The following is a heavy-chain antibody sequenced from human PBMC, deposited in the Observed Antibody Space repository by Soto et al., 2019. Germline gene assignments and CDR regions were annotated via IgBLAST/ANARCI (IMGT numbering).Heavy chain of an antibody. Sequence: QVQLVQSGAEVKKPGSWVKVSCKASGGTLSSSSISWVRQAPGQGLEWMGGLIPIFGTANYTQKSQGTVTITADESTSTAYMDMSSLSSDDTGVYYCARPIRYYDERGVQSAWFDPLGQGTLVTVSS. J-gene: IGHJ5*02. D-gene: IGHD3-3*01. CDR3: ARPIRYYDERGVQSAWFDP. CDR1: GGTLSSSS. CDR2: LIPIFGTA. V-gene: IGHV1-69*12.